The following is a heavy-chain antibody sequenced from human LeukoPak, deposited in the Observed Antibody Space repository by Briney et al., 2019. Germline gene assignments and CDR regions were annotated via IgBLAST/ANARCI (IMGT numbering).Heavy chain of an antibody. J-gene: IGHJ4*02. D-gene: IGHD3-22*01. CDR1: GFTFTSSA. Sequence: SVKVSCKASGFTFTSSAMQWVRQARGQRLEWIGWIVVGSGNTNYAQKFQERVTITRDMSTGTAYMELSSLRSEDTAVYYCAASNFDNYYDSSGYYSLDYWGQGTLVTVSS. CDR3: AASNFDNYYDSSGYYSLDY. V-gene: IGHV1-58*02. CDR2: IVVGSGNT.